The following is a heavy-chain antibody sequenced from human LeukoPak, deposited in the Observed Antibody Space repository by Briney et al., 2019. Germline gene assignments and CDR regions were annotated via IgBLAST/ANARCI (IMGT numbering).Heavy chain of an antibody. V-gene: IGHV4-59*01. Sequence: SETLSLTCTVSNGSISSFYWTWIRQPPGKGLEWIGYIYYTGSTNYNPSLKSRVTISVDTSKNQFSLKLSSVTAADTAVYYCARASGGYYNNWFDPWGQGTLVTVSS. J-gene: IGHJ5*02. CDR3: ARASGGYYNNWFDP. CDR2: IYYTGST. CDR1: NGSISSFY. D-gene: IGHD3-22*01.